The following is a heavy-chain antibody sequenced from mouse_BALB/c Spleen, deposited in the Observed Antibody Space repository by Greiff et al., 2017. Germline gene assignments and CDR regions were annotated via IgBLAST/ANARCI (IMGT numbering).Heavy chain of an antibody. D-gene: IGHD1-1*01. Sequence: VQLQQSGPELVKPGASVKISCKASGYSFTGYYMHWVKQSHGKSLEWIGYIDPYNGGTSYNQKFKGKATLTVDKSSSTAFMHLNSLTSEDSAVYYCARGVYYYGSSYEGDAMDYWGQGTSVTVSS. J-gene: IGHJ4*01. CDR1: GYSFTGYY. CDR2: IDPYNGGT. V-gene: IGHV1S135*01. CDR3: ARGVYYYGSSYEGDAMDY.